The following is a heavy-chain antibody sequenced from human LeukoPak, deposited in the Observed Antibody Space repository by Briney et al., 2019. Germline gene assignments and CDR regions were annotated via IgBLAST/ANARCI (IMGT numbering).Heavy chain of an antibody. CDR2: IYYSGST. CDR1: GGSISSYY. Sequence: PSETLSLTCTVSGGSISSYYWSWIRQPPGKGLEWIGYIYYSGSTNYNPSLKSRVTISVDTSKNQFSLKLSSVTAADTAVYYCASHGGSYYSYFQHWGQGTLVTVSS. V-gene: IGHV4-59*01. D-gene: IGHD1-26*01. J-gene: IGHJ1*01. CDR3: ASHGGSYYSYFQH.